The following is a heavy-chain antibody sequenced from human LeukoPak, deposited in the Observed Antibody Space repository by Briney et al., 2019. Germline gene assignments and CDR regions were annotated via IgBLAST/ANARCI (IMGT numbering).Heavy chain of an antibody. CDR3: ARDAPGYNWNYVGGLDY. CDR2: ISSSGSTI. J-gene: IGHJ4*02. D-gene: IGHD1-7*01. Sequence: PGGSLRLSCAASGFTFSSYAMSWVRQAPGKGLEWVSYISSSGSTIYYADSVKGRFTISRDNAKNSLYLQMNSLRAEDTAVYYCARDAPGYNWNYVGGLDYWGQGTLVTVSS. V-gene: IGHV3-48*04. CDR1: GFTFSSYA.